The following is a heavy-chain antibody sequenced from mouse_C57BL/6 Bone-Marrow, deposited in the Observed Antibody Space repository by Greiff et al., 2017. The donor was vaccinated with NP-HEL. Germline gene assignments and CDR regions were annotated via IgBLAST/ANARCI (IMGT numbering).Heavy chain of an antibody. CDR1: GFTFSSYG. D-gene: IGHD1-1*01. J-gene: IGHJ1*03. CDR3: ARRVYYYGSSPFYFDV. V-gene: IGHV5-6*01. CDR2: ISSGGSYT. Sequence: EVQLVESGGDLVKPGGSLKLSCAASGFTFSSYGMSWVRQTPDKRLEWVATISSGGSYTYYPDSVKGRFTISRDNAKNTLYLQMSSLKSEDTAMYYCARRVYYYGSSPFYFDVWGTGTTVTVSS.